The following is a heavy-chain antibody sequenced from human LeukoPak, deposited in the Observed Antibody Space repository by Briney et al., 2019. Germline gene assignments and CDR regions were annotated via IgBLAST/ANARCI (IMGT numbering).Heavy chain of an antibody. CDR3: ARTTVTYYYFDY. CDR1: GFTFDNYA. CDR2: ISSSGSTI. J-gene: IGHJ4*02. D-gene: IGHD4-17*01. Sequence: GRSLRLSCAASGFTFDNYAMHWVRQAPGKGLEWVSYISSSGSTIYYADSVKGRFTISRDNAKNSLYLQMNSLRAEDTAVYYCARTTVTYYYFDYWGQGTLVTVSS. V-gene: IGHV3-48*03.